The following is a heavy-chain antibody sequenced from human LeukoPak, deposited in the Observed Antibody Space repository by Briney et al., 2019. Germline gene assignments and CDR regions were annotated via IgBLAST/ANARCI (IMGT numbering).Heavy chain of an antibody. D-gene: IGHD3-9*01. CDR1: GVSVSSGGYY. Sequence: SETLSLTYTVSGVSVSSGGYYWSWIRQHPEKGLESIGHVYYSGSTFYNPSLKSRITILKDASKNQFTLKLNSVTPTDTAVYFCAGGKYDILTGYFRFYHWGQGTLVTVSS. J-gene: IGHJ4*02. CDR2: VYYSGST. V-gene: IGHV4-31*03. CDR3: AGGKYDILTGYFRFYH.